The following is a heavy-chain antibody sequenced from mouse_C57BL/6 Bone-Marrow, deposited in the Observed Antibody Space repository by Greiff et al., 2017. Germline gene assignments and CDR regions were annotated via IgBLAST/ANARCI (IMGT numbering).Heavy chain of an antibody. CDR1: GYTFTSYW. CDR2: IHPNSGST. V-gene: IGHV1-64*01. D-gene: IGHD2-2*01. Sequence: HVQLQQPGAELVKPGASVKLSCKASGYTFTSYWMHWVKQRPGQGLEWIGMIHPNSGSTNYNEKFKSKATLTVDKSSITAYMQLSSLTSEDSAVYYCARSVDWVTVPFAYWGQGTLVTVSA. J-gene: IGHJ3*01. CDR3: ARSVDWVTVPFAY.